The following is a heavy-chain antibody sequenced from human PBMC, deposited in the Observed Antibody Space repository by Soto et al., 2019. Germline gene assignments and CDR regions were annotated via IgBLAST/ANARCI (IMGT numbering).Heavy chain of an antibody. CDR3: ARLFPLYSSSWYLAGWFDP. Sequence: ASVKVSCKASGYTFTSYAMHWVRQAPGQRLEWMGWINAGNGNTKYSQKFQGRVTITRDTSASTAYMELSSLRSEDTAVYYCARLFPLYSSSWYLAGWFDPCGQGTLVTVS. CDR2: INAGNGNT. V-gene: IGHV1-3*01. D-gene: IGHD6-13*01. J-gene: IGHJ5*02. CDR1: GYTFTSYA.